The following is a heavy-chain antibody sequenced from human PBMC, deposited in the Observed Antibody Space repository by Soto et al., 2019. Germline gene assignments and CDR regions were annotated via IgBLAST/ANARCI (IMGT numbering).Heavy chain of an antibody. V-gene: IGHV1-2*02. CDR3: ARGVDIQRAYYYYGMDV. Sequence: GASVKVSCKASGYTFTGSYMHWVRQAPGQGLEWMGWINPNSGDTNYAQKFQGRVTMTRDTSISTAYMEVSRLRSDDTAVYYCARGVDIQRAYYYYGMDVWGQGTTVTVSS. J-gene: IGHJ6*02. CDR2: INPNSGDT. CDR1: GYTFTGSY. D-gene: IGHD3-9*01.